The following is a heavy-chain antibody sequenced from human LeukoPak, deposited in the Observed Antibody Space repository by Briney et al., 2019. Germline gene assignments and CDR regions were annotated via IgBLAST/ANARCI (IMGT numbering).Heavy chain of an antibody. V-gene: IGHV1-2*02. CDR1: GYTFTGYY. CDR3: ASDLIVATPFDY. J-gene: IGHJ4*02. CDR2: INPNSGGT. Sequence: ASVKVSCKASGYTFTGYYMHWVRQAPGQGLEWMGWINPNSGGTNYVQKFQGRVTMTRDTSIGTAYMELSRLRSDDTAVYYCASDLIVATPFDYWGQGTLVTVSS. D-gene: IGHD5-12*01.